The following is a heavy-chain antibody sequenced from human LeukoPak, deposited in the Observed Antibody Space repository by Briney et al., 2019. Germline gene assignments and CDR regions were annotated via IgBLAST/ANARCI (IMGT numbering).Heavy chain of an antibody. D-gene: IGHD2-15*01. V-gene: IGHV4-34*01. CDR3: ARGLVVVVWMDV. CDR2: INHSGST. J-gene: IGHJ6*04. CDR1: GGSFSGYY. Sequence: SETLSLTCAVYGGSFSGYYWSWIRQPPGKGLEWIGEINHSGSTNYNPSLKSRVTISVDTSKNQFSLKLSSVTAADTAVYYCARGLVVVVWMDVWGKGTTVTISS.